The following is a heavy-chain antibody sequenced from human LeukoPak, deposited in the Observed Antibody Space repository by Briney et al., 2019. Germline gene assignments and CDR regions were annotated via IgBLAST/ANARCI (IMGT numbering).Heavy chain of an antibody. V-gene: IGHV3-23*01. J-gene: IGHJ5*01. CDR1: GFTFSGYA. D-gene: IGHD3-10*01. Sequence: PGGSLRLSCTASGFTFSGYAMSWVRQAPGKGLEWVSAINGGGGSTYYTDSVKGRFTISRDNSKNSLNLQMNSLRVDDTAVFYCARQIPGSGHGFDSWGQGTLVTVSS. CDR2: INGGGGST. CDR3: ARQIPGSGHGFDS.